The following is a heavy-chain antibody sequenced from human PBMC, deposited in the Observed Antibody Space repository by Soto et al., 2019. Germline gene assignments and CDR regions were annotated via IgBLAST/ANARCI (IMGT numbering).Heavy chain of an antibody. V-gene: IGHV4-4*02. CDR3: ARGGLRIFGVVDYYYYGMDV. D-gene: IGHD3-3*01. CDR1: GGSISSSNW. Sequence: QVQLQESGPGLVKPSGTLSLTCAVSGGSISSSNWWSWVRQPPGKGLEWIGESYHSGSTNYNPSLKSRVTISVDKSKNQFSLKLSSVTAADTAVYYCARGGLRIFGVVDYYYYGMDVWGQGTTVTVSS. J-gene: IGHJ6*02. CDR2: SYHSGST.